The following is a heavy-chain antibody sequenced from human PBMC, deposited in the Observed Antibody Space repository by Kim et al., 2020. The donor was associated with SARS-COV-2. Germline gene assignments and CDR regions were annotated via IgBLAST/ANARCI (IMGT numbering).Heavy chain of an antibody. CDR3: TTDRGTMVRGVIIRDDGFDI. Sequence: GGSLRLSCAASGFTFSNAWMSWVRQAPGKGLEWVGRIKSKTDGGTTDYAAPVKGRFTISRDDSKNTLYLRMNSLKTEDTAVYYCTTDRGTMVRGVIIRDDGFDIWGQGIMVTVSS. V-gene: IGHV3-15*01. D-gene: IGHD3-10*01. CDR2: IKSKTDGGTT. J-gene: IGHJ3*02. CDR1: GFTFSNAW.